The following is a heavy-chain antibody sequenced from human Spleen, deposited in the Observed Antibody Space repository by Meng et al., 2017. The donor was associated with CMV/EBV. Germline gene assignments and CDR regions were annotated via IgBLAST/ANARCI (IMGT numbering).Heavy chain of an antibody. CDR2: IYYSGST. V-gene: IGHV4-38-2*02. CDR3: ARDGPNYYDSSGYYRRYFQH. Sequence: ESLKISCAASGFSVSTDYMNWVRQPPGKGLEWIGSIYYSGSTYYNPSLKSRVTISVDTSKNQFSLKLSSVTAADTAVYYCARDGPNYYDSSGYYRRYFQHWGQGTLVTVSS. CDR1: GFSVSTDY. J-gene: IGHJ1*01. D-gene: IGHD3-22*01.